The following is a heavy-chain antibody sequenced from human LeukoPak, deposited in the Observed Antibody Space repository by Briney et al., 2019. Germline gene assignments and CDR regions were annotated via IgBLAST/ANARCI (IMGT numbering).Heavy chain of an antibody. J-gene: IGHJ4*02. CDR1: GFTFNLYW. V-gene: IGHV3-7*01. D-gene: IGHD3-3*01. CDR2: INQDGSMK. CDR3: VRDGDIFGYSD. Sequence: GGSLRLSCLASGFTFNLYWMPWVRQAPGKGLEWVANINQDGSMKYYVDSVKGRFTISRDNAENLVYLEMSNLRVEDTAVYYCVRDGDIFGYSDWGRGTLVTVSS.